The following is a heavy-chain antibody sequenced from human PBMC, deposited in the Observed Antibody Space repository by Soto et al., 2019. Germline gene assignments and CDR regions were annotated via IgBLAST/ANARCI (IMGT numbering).Heavy chain of an antibody. D-gene: IGHD3-10*01. CDR1: GFTFDDYA. J-gene: IGHJ4*02. Sequence: LRLSCAASGFTFDDYAMHWVRQAPGKGLEWVSGITWNSGDKGYADSVKGRFTISRDNAKSSLFLQMNSLRVQDTAFYYCAKATMVRGATHFDYWGQGTLVTVSS. CDR3: AKATMVRGATHFDY. CDR2: ITWNSGDK. V-gene: IGHV3-9*01.